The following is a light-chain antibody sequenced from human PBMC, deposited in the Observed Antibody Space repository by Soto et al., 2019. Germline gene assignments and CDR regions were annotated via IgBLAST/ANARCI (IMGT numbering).Light chain of an antibody. Sequence: QSVLTQPASVSGSPGQSITISCTGTSSDVGVFNSVSWYQLRPGTAPKLILYDVVDRPSGVSYRFSGSKSGNTASLTISGLQAADEADYFCSSYTSTTTNVFGRGTKVTV. V-gene: IGLV2-14*03. CDR1: SSDVGVFNS. CDR3: SSYTSTTTNV. J-gene: IGLJ1*01. CDR2: DVV.